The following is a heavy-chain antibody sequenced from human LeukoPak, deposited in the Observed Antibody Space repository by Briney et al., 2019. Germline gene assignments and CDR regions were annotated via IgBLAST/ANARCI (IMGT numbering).Heavy chain of an antibody. CDR3: ASSQYCGGDCYDGGNWFDP. J-gene: IGHJ5*02. CDR2: INPNSGGT. D-gene: IGHD2-21*02. CDR1: GYTFTGYY. V-gene: IGHV1-2*02. Sequence: ASVEVSCKASGYTFTGYYMHWVRQAPGQGLEWMGWINPNSGGTNYAQKFQGRATMTRDTSISTAYMELSRLRSDDTAVYYCASSQYCGGDCYDGGNWFDPWGQGTLVTVSS.